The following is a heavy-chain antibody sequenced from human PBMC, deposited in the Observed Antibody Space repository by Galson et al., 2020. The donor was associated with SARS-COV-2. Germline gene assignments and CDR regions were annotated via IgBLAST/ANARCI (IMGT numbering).Heavy chain of an antibody. J-gene: IGHJ6*02. CDR2: IYYSGST. V-gene: IGHV4-31*03. D-gene: IGHD1-26*01. CDR1: GGSISSGGYY. CDR3: ARDVIVGASPSYYYYGMDG. Sequence: ETSETLSLTCTVSGGSISSGGYYWSWIRQHPGKGLEWIGYIYYSGSTYYNPSLKSRVTISVDTSKNQFSLKLSSVTAADTAVYYCARDVIVGASPSYYYYGMDGWCQGTTVTVSS.